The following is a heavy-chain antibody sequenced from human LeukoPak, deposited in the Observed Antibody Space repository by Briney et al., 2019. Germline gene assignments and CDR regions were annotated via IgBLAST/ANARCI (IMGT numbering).Heavy chain of an antibody. D-gene: IGHD3-3*01. CDR3: ARGDYDFWSGPATYYYYGMDV. CDR2: IYSGGST. J-gene: IGHJ6*02. CDR1: GFTVSSNY. V-gene: IGHV3-66*01. Sequence: GGSLRLSCAASGFTVSSNYMSWVRQAPGKGLEWVSVIYSGGSTYYADSVKGRFAISGDNSKNTLYLQMNSLRAEDTAVYYCARGDYDFWSGPATYYYYGMDVWGQGTTVTVSS.